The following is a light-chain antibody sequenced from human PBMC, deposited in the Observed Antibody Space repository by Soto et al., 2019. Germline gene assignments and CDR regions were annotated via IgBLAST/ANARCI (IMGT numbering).Light chain of an antibody. V-gene: IGKV2D-29*02. J-gene: IGKJ5*01. CDR1: HSLLHITGETF. CDR3: MQSTQLPPT. CDR2: EVS. Sequence: VMTQTTLSLSVAPGQPASISCKSSHSLLHITGETFLFWYLQKPGQSPQLLIYEVSTRVSGVPDRFSGSGSGTDFTLEISRVETDDVGIYYCMQSTQLPPTFGQGTRLAIK.